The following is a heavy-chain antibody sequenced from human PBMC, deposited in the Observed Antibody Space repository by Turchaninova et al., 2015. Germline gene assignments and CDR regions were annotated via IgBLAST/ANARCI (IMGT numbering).Heavy chain of an antibody. CDR1: GGSFSGYD. D-gene: IGHD2/OR15-2a*01. J-gene: IGHJ6*02. Sequence: QVQLQQWGAGLSKPSETLSLPCAVHGGSFSGYDWSWLRQPPGKGLEWIVEISHGGSTNYHPSLKSRVTMSTDTSKNQFSLKLSSVTAADTAVYYCARGRSRGGVSTYYYYGMDVWGQGTTVTVSS. CDR2: ISHGGST. V-gene: IGHV4-34*01. CDR3: ARGRSRGGVSTYYYYGMDV.